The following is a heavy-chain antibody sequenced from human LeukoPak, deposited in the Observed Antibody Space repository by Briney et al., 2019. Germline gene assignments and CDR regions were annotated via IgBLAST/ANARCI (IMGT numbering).Heavy chain of an antibody. D-gene: IGHD2-15*01. CDR2: ISAYNGNT. J-gene: IGHJ4*02. CDR1: GYTFTSYG. CDR3: ARTPDEETHFDY. Sequence: ASVKVSCKASGYTFTSYGISWVRQAPGQGLEWMGWISAYNGNTNYAQKLQGRVAMTTDTSTSTAYMELRSLRSDDTAVYYCARTPDEETHFDYWGQGTLVTVSS. V-gene: IGHV1-18*01.